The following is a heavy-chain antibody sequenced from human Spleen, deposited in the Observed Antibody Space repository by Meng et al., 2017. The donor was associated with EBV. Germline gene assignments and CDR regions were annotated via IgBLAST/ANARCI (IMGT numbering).Heavy chain of an antibody. J-gene: IGHJ4*02. CDR1: GGSFSSGSYY. V-gene: IGHV4-61*01. Sequence: QVQLQQSGPGLVKPSETLSLTCTVPGGSFSSGSYYWSWIRQPPGKGLECMGYIYNTGSTNYNPSLKSRLTISLDTSKNQFSLKLSSVTAADTAVYYCARLNYYDSGRYYGGYYFDYWGQGTLVTVSS. CDR3: ARLNYYDSGRYYGGYYFDY. D-gene: IGHD3-22*01. CDR2: IYNTGST.